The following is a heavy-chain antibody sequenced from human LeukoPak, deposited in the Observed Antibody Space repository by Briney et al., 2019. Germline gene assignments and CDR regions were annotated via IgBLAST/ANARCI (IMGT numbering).Heavy chain of an antibody. CDR1: GYTFTSYY. CDR3: ARDHPNTAMVMWFDP. D-gene: IGHD5-18*01. Sequence: ASVKVSCKASGYTFTSYYMHWVRQAPGQGLEWMGIINPSGGSTSYAQKFQGRVTITRDTSTSTVYMELSSLRSEDTAVYYCARDHPNTAMVMWFDPWGQGTLVTVSS. J-gene: IGHJ5*02. CDR2: INPSGGST. V-gene: IGHV1-46*01.